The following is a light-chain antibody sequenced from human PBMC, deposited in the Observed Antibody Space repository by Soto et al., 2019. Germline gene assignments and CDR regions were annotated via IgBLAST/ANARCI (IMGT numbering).Light chain of an antibody. CDR3: QQYYDWPIT. J-gene: IGKJ5*01. Sequence: EIVMTQSPATLSVSPGERATLSCRASQSVSSNLAWYQQKPGQAPRLLIYDASTRATGIPARFSGSGSGTEFTPTISSLQSEDFAVYYCQQYYDWPITFGQGTRLEI. CDR2: DAS. V-gene: IGKV3-15*01. CDR1: QSVSSN.